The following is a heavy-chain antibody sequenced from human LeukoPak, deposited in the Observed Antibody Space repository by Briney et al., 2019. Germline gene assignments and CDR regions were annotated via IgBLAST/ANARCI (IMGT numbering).Heavy chain of an antibody. D-gene: IGHD1-26*01. J-gene: IGHJ4*02. CDR3: AREKVGSTTFDY. Sequence: PSETLSLTCTVSGGSISSSSYYWGWLRQPPGKGLEGIESIYYSGSTYYITSLKSRVTISVETSKNQFSLKLSSVTAADTAVYYCAREKVGSTTFDYWGQGALVTVSS. V-gene: IGHV4-39*02. CDR1: GGSISSSSYY. CDR2: IYYSGST.